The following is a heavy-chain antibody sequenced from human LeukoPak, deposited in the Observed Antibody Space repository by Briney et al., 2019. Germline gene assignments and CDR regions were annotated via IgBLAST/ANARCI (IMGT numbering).Heavy chain of an antibody. CDR1: GYTFTGYY. Sequence: GASVKVSCKASGYTFTGYYMHWVRQAPGQGLEWMGWINPNSGGTNYAQKFQGRVTMTRDTSISTAYMELSRLRSDDTAVYYCARTKKVQLERRQAAFDIWGQGQWSPSLQ. V-gene: IGHV1-2*02. CDR3: ARTKKVQLERRQAAFDI. D-gene: IGHD1-1*01. J-gene: IGHJ3*02. CDR2: INPNSGGT.